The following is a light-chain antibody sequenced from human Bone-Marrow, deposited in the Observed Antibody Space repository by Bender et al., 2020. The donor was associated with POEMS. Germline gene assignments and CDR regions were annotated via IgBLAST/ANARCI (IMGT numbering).Light chain of an antibody. CDR1: VVGDGP. J-gene: IGLJ1*01. V-gene: IGLV3-21*02. CDR2: DDA. CDR3: QVQVWDGGRAQYV. Sequence: SSVLTQPPSVSVAPGQTAILTCGGAVVGDGPVHWYQQKPGQAPSPVVSDDADRPSGVPERFAVSKGVNPATLSIVRVEAGDEADYYCQVQVWDGGRAQYVFGSGTQLTVL.